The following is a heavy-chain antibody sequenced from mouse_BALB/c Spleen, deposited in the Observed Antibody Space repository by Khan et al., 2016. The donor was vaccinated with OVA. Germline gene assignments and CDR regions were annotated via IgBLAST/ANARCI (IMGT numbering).Heavy chain of an antibody. CDR1: GFSLTGYG. CDR3: ARERRLGGFAY. D-gene: IGHD3-3*01. V-gene: IGHV2-6-7*01. CDR2: IWGDGST. Sequence: QVQLKESGPGLVAPSQNLSITCTVSGFSLTGYGVNWVRQPPGKGLEWLGMIWGDGSTDYNSALKSRLSISKDNSKSQVFLKMNSLQTDDTARYYCARERRLGGFAYWDQGTLVTVSA. J-gene: IGHJ3*01.